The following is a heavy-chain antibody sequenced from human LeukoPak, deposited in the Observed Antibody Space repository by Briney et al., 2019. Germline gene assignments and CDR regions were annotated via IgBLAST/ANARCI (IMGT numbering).Heavy chain of an antibody. D-gene: IGHD3-22*01. CDR1: GGSFSGYY. J-gene: IGHJ3*02. Sequence: PSETLSLTCAVYGGSFSGYYWSWIRQPPGKGLEWIGEINHSGSTNYNPSLKSRVTISVDTSKNQFSLKLSSVTAADTAVYYCARGGRTYYYDSSGEDDAFDIWGQGTMVTVSS. CDR2: INHSGST. CDR3: ARGGRTYYYDSSGEDDAFDI. V-gene: IGHV4-34*01.